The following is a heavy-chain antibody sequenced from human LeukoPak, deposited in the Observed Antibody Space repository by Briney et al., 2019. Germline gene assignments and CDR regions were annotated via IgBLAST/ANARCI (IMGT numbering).Heavy chain of an antibody. CDR1: GFTFTNSW. Sequence: GGTLRLSCAASGFTFTNSWMAWVRQAPGKGLEWVANIPQDGYTKHYADSLKGRFNNSEDNHKHSLHLQMNRQSADDAAVYYCARDTDGSVDYWGQGILVSVGS. V-gene: IGHV3-7*01. J-gene: IGHJ4*02. CDR3: ARDTDGSVDY. D-gene: IGHD1-26*01. CDR2: IPQDGYTK.